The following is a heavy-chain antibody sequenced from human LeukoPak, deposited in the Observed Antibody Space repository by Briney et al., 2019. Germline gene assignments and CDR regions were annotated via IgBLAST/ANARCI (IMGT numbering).Heavy chain of an antibody. CDR2: ISSTGGDI. V-gene: IGHV3-48*03. D-gene: IGHD1-26*01. CDR1: GFIFSNYE. J-gene: IGHJ4*02. Sequence: AGGSLRLSCAGSGFIFSNYEMNWVRQAPGKGLEWVSYISSTGGDIYYADSVKGRFTISRDNAEKSVYLQMNSLRAEDTAVYYCARADYRGNYLVYWGQGTLVTVSS. CDR3: ARADYRGNYLVY.